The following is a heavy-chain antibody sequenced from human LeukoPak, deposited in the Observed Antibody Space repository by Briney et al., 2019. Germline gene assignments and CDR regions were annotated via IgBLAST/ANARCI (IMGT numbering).Heavy chain of an antibody. D-gene: IGHD1-1*01. V-gene: IGHV3-20*04. CDR3: ARDLRGATVPLPIPHRTNGIDY. CDR2: INWNGGST. J-gene: IGHJ4*02. CDR1: GFTFDDYG. Sequence: RPGGSLRLSCAASGFTFDDYGMSWVRQAPGKGLEWVSGINWNGGSTGYADSVKGRFTISRDNAKNSLYLQMNSLRAEDTAVYYCARDLRGATVPLPIPHRTNGIDYWGQGTLVTVSS.